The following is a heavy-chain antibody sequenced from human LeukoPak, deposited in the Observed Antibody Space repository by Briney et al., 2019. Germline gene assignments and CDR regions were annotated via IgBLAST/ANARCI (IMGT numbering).Heavy chain of an antibody. V-gene: IGHV4-39*07. CDR2: IYYSGST. CDR3: ARIPSRIAVIS. J-gene: IGHJ4*02. Sequence: SETLSLTCTVSGGSISSSSYYWGWIRQPPGKGLEWIGSIYYSGSTYYNPSLKSRVTISVDTSKNQFSLKLSSVTAADTAVYYCARIPSRIAVISWGQGTLVTVSS. CDR1: GGSISSSSYY. D-gene: IGHD6-19*01.